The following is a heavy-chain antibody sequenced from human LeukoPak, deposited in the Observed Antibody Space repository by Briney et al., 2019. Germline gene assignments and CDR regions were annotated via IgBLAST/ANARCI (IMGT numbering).Heavy chain of an antibody. CDR2: MNPNSGNT. J-gene: IGHJ4*02. CDR3: ARGRRGGYYYGSGSVLCY. D-gene: IGHD3-10*01. Sequence: GASVNVSCKASGYTFTSYDINWVRQATGQGLEWMGWMNPNSGNTGYAQKFQGRVTMTRNTSISTAYMELSSLRSEDTAVYYCARGRRGGYYYGSGSVLCYWGQGTLVTVSS. V-gene: IGHV1-8*01. CDR1: GYTFTSYD.